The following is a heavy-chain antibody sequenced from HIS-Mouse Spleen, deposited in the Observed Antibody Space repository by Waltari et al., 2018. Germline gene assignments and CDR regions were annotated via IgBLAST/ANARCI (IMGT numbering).Heavy chain of an antibody. CDR3: AREIPYSSSWYDWYFDL. D-gene: IGHD6-13*01. Sequence: QLQLQESGPGLVKPSETLSLTCTVSGGSISSSSYYWGWIRQPPGKGREGIGSIDYSGGTYDNPALKSRVTISGDTSKNQFALKLSSVTAADTAVYYCAREIPYSSSWYDWYFDLWGRGTLVTVSS. CDR2: IDYSGGT. V-gene: IGHV4-39*07. J-gene: IGHJ2*01. CDR1: GGSISSSSYY.